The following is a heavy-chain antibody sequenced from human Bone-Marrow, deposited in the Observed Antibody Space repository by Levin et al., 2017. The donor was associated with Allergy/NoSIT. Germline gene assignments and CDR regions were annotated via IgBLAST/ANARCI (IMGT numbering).Heavy chain of an antibody. CDR3: AREGLGVSRPRGSSNSNYYYGMDV. CDR2: IIPIFGTA. V-gene: IGHV1-69*13. D-gene: IGHD4-11*01. J-gene: IGHJ6*02. CDR1: GGTFSSYA. Sequence: SVKVSCKASGGTFSSYAISWVRQAPGQGLEWMGGIIPIFGTANYAQKFQGRVTITADESTSTAYMELSSLRSEDTAVYYCAREGLGVSRPRGSSNSNYYYGMDVWGQGTTVTVSS.